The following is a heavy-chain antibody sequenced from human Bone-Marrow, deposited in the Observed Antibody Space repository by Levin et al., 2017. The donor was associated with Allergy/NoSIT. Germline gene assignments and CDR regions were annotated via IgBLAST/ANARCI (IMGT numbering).Heavy chain of an antibody. CDR1: GFTFSSYT. CDR3: AREPFSGHMDY. CDR2: IRGGGDDI. V-gene: IGHV3-21*01. J-gene: IGHJ4*02. D-gene: IGHD6-19*01. Sequence: PGGSLRLSCAASGFTFSSYTMNWVRQAPGKGLEWVSSIRGGGDDIYYSDSGRGRFTVSRDDAKSSLYLRLDSLRDDDTAVYYCAREPFSGHMDYWGQGALVTVSS.